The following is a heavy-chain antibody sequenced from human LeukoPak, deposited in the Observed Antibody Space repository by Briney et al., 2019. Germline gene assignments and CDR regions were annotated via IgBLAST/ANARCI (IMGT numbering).Heavy chain of an antibody. Sequence: SEPPSLTCDVFGGSFTDYFWTWIRQSPGKGLEWIGEINDYTANTNYNPSLNSRVSISVEKSKNQFSLELRSVTAADTAVYYCARGRIAKIVVVHSFHYGMDVWGQGTTVTVSS. CDR3: ARGRIAKIVVVHSFHYGMDV. V-gene: IGHV4-34*01. CDR1: GGSFTDYF. J-gene: IGHJ6*02. D-gene: IGHD3-22*01. CDR2: INDYTANT.